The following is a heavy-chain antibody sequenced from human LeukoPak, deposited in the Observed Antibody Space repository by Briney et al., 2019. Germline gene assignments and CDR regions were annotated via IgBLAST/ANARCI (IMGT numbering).Heavy chain of an antibody. J-gene: IGHJ6*03. Sequence: SETLSLTCAVYGGSFSGYYWSWIRQPPGKGLEWIGEINHSGSTNYNPSFKSRVTISVDTSKNQFSLKLSSVTAADTAVYYCARHPLQQWLVRSDYYYYMDVWGKGTTVTISS. V-gene: IGHV4-34*01. CDR1: GGSFSGYY. D-gene: IGHD6-19*01. CDR2: INHSGST. CDR3: ARHPLQQWLVRSDYYYYMDV.